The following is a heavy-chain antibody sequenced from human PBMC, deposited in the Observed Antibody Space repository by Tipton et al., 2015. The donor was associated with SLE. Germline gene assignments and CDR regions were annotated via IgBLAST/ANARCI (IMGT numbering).Heavy chain of an antibody. CDR2: LYTGGGT. J-gene: IGHJ4*02. D-gene: IGHD3-16*01. CDR1: GGAITTFY. Sequence: TLSLTCTVSGGAITTFYWNWIRQPAGKGLEWIGRLYTGGGTTYNSSLKSRAMISLETSKKQVSLKLTSVAAADTAVYYCARSDGGYWGQGTLVTVSS. V-gene: IGHV4-4*07. CDR3: ARSDGGY.